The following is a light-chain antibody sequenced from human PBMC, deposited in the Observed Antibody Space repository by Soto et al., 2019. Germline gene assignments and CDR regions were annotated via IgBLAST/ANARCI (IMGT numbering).Light chain of an antibody. V-gene: IGKV1-5*01. CDR3: QQYDNYPLT. Sequence: DIQMTQSPSTLSASVGDRVTITCRASQTVGSWLAWYQQKPGTAPKFLIYDASTLESGVPSRFSGSGSGTEFTLTISSLQPDDFATYYCQQYDNYPLTCGGGTKVEIK. CDR1: QTVGSW. J-gene: IGKJ4*01. CDR2: DAS.